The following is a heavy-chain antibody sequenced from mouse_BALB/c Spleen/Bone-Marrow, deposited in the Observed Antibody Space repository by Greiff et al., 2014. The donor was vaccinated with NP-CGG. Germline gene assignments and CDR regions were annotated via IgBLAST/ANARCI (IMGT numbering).Heavy chain of an antibody. CDR1: GYTFTSYW. CDR3: ARGLYGNSGY. CDR2: IDPSDSYT. Sequence: VQLQQSGAELVKPGASVKLSCKASGYTFTSYWMPWVKQRPGQGLEWVGEIDPSDSYTNYNQKFKGKATLTVDKSSSTAYMQLSSLTSEDSAVYYCARGLYGNSGYWGQGTTLTVSS. D-gene: IGHD2-1*01. J-gene: IGHJ2*01. V-gene: IGHV1-69*02.